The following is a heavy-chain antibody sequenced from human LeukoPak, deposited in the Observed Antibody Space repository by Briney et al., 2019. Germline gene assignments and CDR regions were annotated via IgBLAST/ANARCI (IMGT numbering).Heavy chain of an antibody. J-gene: IGHJ4*02. CDR1: GGSFSGYY. V-gene: IGHV4-34*01. CDR3: ARSVRGVISPFDY. CDR2: IKQGGDP. D-gene: IGHD3-10*01. Sequence: SETLSLTCVVNGGSFSGYYWTWIRQAPGKGLEWIGEIKQGGDPHYNPSLKSRVTISVDKSKNQFSLKLSSVTAADTAVYYCARSVRGVISPFDYWGQGTLVTVSS.